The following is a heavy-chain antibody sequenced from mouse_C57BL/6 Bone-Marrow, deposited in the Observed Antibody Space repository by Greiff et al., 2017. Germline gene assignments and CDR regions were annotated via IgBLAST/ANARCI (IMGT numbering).Heavy chain of an antibody. CDR1: GYTFTSYW. D-gene: IGHD4-1*01. CDR3: ARSGPLGRSFDY. Sequence: QVQLQQPGAELVKPGASVKMSCKASGYTFTSYWITWVKQRPGQGLEWIGDIYPTSGRTNYNEKFKSKAILTVDPSSTTAYMQLSSLTSEDSAVFYGARSGPLGRSFDYWGQGTTLTVSS. V-gene: IGHV1-55*01. CDR2: IYPTSGRT. J-gene: IGHJ2*01.